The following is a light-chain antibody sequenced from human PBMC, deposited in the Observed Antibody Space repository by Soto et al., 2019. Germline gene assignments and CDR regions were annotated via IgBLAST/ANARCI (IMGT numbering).Light chain of an antibody. V-gene: IGLV1-44*01. CDR3: AAWDESLNGVI. CDR2: SNN. CDR1: SSNIGSNT. J-gene: IGLJ2*01. Sequence: QSVLTQPPSASGTPGQRVTISCSGSSSNIGSNTVNWYQQLPGTAPKLLIYSNNQRPSGVPDRFSGSKSGTSASLAISGLQSEYETDYYCAAWDESLNGVIFGGGTKLTVL.